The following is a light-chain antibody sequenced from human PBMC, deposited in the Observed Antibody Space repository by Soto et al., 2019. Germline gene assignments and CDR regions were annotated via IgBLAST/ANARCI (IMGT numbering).Light chain of an antibody. Sequence: SYELTQPPSVSVSPGQTASITCSGDELGDKYASWYQQKPGQSPVLVIYQDNKRPSGIPERFSGSNSGNTATLTISGTQAMDEADYYCQAWDSSTYVFGTGTKVTVL. J-gene: IGLJ1*01. CDR1: ELGDKY. CDR3: QAWDSSTYV. CDR2: QDN. V-gene: IGLV3-1*01.